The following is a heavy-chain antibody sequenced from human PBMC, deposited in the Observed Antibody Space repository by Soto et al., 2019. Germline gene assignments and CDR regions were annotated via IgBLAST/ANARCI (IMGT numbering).Heavy chain of an antibody. J-gene: IGHJ3*02. V-gene: IGHV1-18*04. Sequence: ASVKVSCKASGYTFTSYGISWVRQAPGQGLEWMGWISAYNGNTNYAQKLQGRVTMTTDTSTSTAYMELRSLRSDDTAVYYCARGYYYDSSASGAFDIWGQRTMVTVSS. CDR3: ARGYYYDSSASGAFDI. D-gene: IGHD3-22*01. CDR1: GYTFTSYG. CDR2: ISAYNGNT.